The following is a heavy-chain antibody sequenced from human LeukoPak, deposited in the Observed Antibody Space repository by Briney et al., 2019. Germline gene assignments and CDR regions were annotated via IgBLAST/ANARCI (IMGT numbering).Heavy chain of an antibody. J-gene: IGHJ3*02. V-gene: IGHV3-30*18. CDR2: ISFDGSNK. D-gene: IGHD2-21*02. CDR3: ANLLVTASYDALDI. CDR1: RFTFSSYG. Sequence: GGSLRLSCAASRFTFSSYGMHWVRQAPGKGLEWVALISFDGSNKYYADSLKGRFTISRDNSKNTLYLQMNSLRAEDTAVYYCANLLVTASYDALDIWGQGTMVTVSS.